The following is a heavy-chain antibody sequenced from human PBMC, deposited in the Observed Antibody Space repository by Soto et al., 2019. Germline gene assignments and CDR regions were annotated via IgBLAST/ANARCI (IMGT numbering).Heavy chain of an antibody. J-gene: IGHJ6*02. D-gene: IGHD2-2*01. CDR1: GESFSDYY. Sequence: QVQLQQWGAGLLKPSETLSLSCAVYGESFSDYYWSWIRQPPGKGLEWIGEVTHRGSTKYNPSLKSRVTISADPSEKQFSLRLSSVTAADTAVYYCARGGNCGSISCPLGYFYGMDVWGQGTTVTVSS. CDR3: ARGGNCGSISCPLGYFYGMDV. V-gene: IGHV4-34*01. CDR2: VTHRGST.